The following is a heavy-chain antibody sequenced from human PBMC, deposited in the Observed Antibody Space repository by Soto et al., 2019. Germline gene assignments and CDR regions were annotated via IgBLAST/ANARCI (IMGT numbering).Heavy chain of an antibody. J-gene: IGHJ6*02. D-gene: IGHD1-20*01. CDR2: INHSGST. V-gene: IGHV4-34*01. Sequence: QVQLQQWGAGLLKPSETLSLTCAVYGGSFSGYYWSWIRQPPGKGLEWIGEINHSGSTNYNPSLKSRVTISVDTSKNQFSLKLSSVTAADTAVYYCARMGFNWNDDYYGMDVWGQGTTVTVSS. CDR3: ARMGFNWNDDYYGMDV. CDR1: GGSFSGYY.